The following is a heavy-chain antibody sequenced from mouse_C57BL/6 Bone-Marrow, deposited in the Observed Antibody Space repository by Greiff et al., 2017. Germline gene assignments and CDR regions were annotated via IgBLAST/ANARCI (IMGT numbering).Heavy chain of an antibody. Sequence: VQLQQPGAELVRPGTSVKLSCKASGYTFTSYWMHWVKQRPGQGLEWIGVIDPSDSYTNYNQKFKGKATLTVDTSSSTAYMQLSSLTSEDSAVYYCARFYDGYYDYYAMDYWGQGTSVTVSS. D-gene: IGHD2-3*01. J-gene: IGHJ4*01. V-gene: IGHV1-59*01. CDR1: GYTFTSYW. CDR2: IDPSDSYT. CDR3: ARFYDGYYDYYAMDY.